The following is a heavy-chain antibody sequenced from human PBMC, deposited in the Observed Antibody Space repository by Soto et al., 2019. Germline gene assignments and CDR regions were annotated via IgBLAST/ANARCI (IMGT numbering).Heavy chain of an antibody. CDR3: ARLGGYCSSTSCYGYYGMDV. CDR1: GGSISSGGYS. Sequence: SETLSLTCAVSGGSISSGGYSRSWIRQPPGKGLEWIGYIYYSGSTYYNPSLESRVTISVDTSKNQFSLKVSSVTAADTAVYYCARLGGYCSSTSCYGYYGMDVWGQGTTVTVSS. CDR2: IYYSGST. V-gene: IGHV4-30-2*03. J-gene: IGHJ6*02. D-gene: IGHD2-2*01.